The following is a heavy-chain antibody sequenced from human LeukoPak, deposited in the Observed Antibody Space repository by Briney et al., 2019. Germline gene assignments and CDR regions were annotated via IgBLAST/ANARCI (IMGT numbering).Heavy chain of an antibody. D-gene: IGHD3-22*01. J-gene: IGHJ4*02. CDR1: GFTFSSYG. Sequence: PGGSLRLSCAASGFTFSSYGMHWVRQAPGKGLEWVAVIWYDGSNKYYADSVKGRFTISRDNSKNTLYLQMNSLRAEDTAVYYCAREGPGPPYYYDSSGYYGPFDYWGQGTLVAVSS. CDR2: IWYDGSNK. CDR3: AREGPGPPYYYDSSGYYGPFDY. V-gene: IGHV3-33*08.